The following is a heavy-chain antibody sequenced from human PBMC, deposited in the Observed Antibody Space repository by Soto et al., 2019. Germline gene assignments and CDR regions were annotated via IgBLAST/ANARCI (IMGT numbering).Heavy chain of an antibody. D-gene: IGHD1-26*01. Sequence: QVQLVQSGAEVREPGASVKVSCKASGYSFTSLDINWVRQTAGQGLEWMGWMQPSTGRTGYAQKFQGRVTMTRDTSINAAYMELTPLTSDDTACYCCARVVSAGVDYWGQGTLGTVSS. CDR1: GYSFTSLD. V-gene: IGHV1-8*01. CDR2: MQPSTGRT. J-gene: IGHJ4*02. CDR3: ARVVSAGVDY.